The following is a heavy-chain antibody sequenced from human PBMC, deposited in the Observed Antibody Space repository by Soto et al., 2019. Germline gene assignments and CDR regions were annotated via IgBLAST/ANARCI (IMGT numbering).Heavy chain of an antibody. J-gene: IGHJ5*02. D-gene: IGHD1-1*01. V-gene: IGHV4-34*01. CDR1: GGSFSGYY. Sequence: PSETLSLTCAVYGGSFSGYYWSWIRQPPGKGLEWIGEINHSGSTNYNPSLKSRVTISVDTSKNQFSLKLSSVTAADTAVYYCARNRGKIRNVRGGWFDPWGQGTLVTVSS. CDR2: INHSGST. CDR3: ARNRGKIRNVRGGWFDP.